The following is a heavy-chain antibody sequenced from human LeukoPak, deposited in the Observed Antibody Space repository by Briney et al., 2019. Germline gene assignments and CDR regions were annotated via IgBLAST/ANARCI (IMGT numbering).Heavy chain of an antibody. CDR2: ISVSGNT. CDR3: AKDRISTVTTLTLSYNWFDP. V-gene: IGHV3-23*01. CDR1: GFTLSSYA. J-gene: IGHJ5*02. Sequence: GGSLRLSCAASGFTLSSYAMSWVRQGPGKGLEWVSAISVSGNTYHADSVKGRFTISRDSSKNTLYLQMNSLRAEDTAVYFCAKDRISTVTTLTLSYNWFDPWGQGTLVTVSS. D-gene: IGHD4-17*01.